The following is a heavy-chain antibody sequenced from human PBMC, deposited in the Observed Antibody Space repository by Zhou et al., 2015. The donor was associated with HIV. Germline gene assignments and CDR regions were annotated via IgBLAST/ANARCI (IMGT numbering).Heavy chain of an antibody. CDR3: AREVSYSSGWNYYYYYGMDV. CDR1: GYTFTSYG. V-gene: IGHV1-18*01. CDR2: ISAYNGNT. Sequence: QVQLVQSGAEVKKPGASVKVSCKASGYTFTSYGISWVRQAPGQGLEWMGWISAYNGNTNYAQKLQGRVTMTTDTSTSTAYMELRSLRSDDTAVYYCAREVSYSSGWNYYYYYGMDVWGQGTTVTVSS. D-gene: IGHD6-19*01. J-gene: IGHJ6*02.